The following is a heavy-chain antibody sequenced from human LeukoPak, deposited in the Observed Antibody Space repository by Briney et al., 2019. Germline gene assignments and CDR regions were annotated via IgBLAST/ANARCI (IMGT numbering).Heavy chain of an antibody. CDR2: ISSSSSYI. D-gene: IGHD7-27*01. CDR1: GFTFSSYS. V-gene: IGHV3-21*01. Sequence: GGSLRLSCAASGFTFSSYSMNWVRQAPGKGLEWVSSISSSSSYIYYADSVKGRFTISRDNAKNSLYLQMNSLRAEDTSVYYCARDKSNLTDYWGQGTLVTVSS. J-gene: IGHJ4*02. CDR3: ARDKSNLTDY.